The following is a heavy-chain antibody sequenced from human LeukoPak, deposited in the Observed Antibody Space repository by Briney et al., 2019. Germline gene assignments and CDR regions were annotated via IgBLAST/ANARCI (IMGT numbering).Heavy chain of an antibody. D-gene: IGHD6-13*01. CDR1: GASISSSSYY. CDR3: ARVDSSSWYYFDY. Sequence: SETLSLTCTVSGASISSSSYYWGWIRQPPGKGLEWIGSIYYSGSTYYNPSLKSRVTISVDTSKNQFSLKLSSVTAADTAVYYCARVDSSSWYYFDYWGQGTLVTVSS. CDR2: IYYSGST. J-gene: IGHJ4*02. V-gene: IGHV4-39*07.